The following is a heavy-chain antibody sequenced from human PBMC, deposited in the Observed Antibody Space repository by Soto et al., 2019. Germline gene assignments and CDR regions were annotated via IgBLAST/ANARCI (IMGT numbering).Heavy chain of an antibody. CDR3: ARSYSYGTGFDY. Sequence: SVKVSCKASGGTFSSYAINWVRQAPLQGLEWMGGIIPIFGTANYAQKFQGRVTITADESTSTAYMELSSLRSEDMAVYYCARSYSYGTGFDYWGQGTRVTVSS. CDR1: GGTFSSYA. CDR2: IIPIFGTA. D-gene: IGHD5-18*01. J-gene: IGHJ4*02. V-gene: IGHV1-69*13.